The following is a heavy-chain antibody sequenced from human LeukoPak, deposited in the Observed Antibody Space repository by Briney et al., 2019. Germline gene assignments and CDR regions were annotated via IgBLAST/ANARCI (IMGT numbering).Heavy chain of an antibody. Sequence: GASVKVSCKASGYTFTRYHMHWVRQAPGQGLEWMGKITPSGGSTSYAQKFQGRVTMTRDTSTSTVYMELSSLRSEDTAVYYCATGDDYHSGDFYYYMDVWGKGTTVTVSS. CDR1: GYTFTRYH. V-gene: IGHV1-46*01. D-gene: IGHD4-11*01. J-gene: IGHJ6*03. CDR3: ATGDDYHSGDFYYYMDV. CDR2: ITPSGGST.